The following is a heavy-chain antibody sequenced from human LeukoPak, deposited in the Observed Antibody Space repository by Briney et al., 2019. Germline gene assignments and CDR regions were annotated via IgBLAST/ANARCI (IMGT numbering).Heavy chain of an antibody. Sequence: GGSLRLSCAASGFTFSSYAMSWVRQAPGKGLEWASAISGSGGSTYYADSVKGRFTISRDNSKNTLYLQMNSLRAEDTAVYYCAKDRGYSSGWYWFDPWGQGTLVTVSS. D-gene: IGHD6-19*01. CDR3: AKDRGYSSGWYWFDP. V-gene: IGHV3-23*01. CDR1: GFTFSSYA. CDR2: ISGSGGST. J-gene: IGHJ5*02.